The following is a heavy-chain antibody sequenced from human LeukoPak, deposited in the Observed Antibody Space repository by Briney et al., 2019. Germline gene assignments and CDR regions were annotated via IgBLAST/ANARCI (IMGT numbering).Heavy chain of an antibody. CDR3: TTVGGLRHVDIVATPLKAFDY. D-gene: IGHD5-12*01. V-gene: IGHV3-15*01. CDR2: IKSKTDGGTT. Sequence: PGGSLRLSCAASGFTFSNAWMSWVRQAPGKGLEWVGRIKSKTDGGTTDYAAPVKGRFTISRDDSKNTLYLQMNSLKTEDTAVYYCTTVGGLRHVDIVATPLKAFDYWGQGTLVTVSS. J-gene: IGHJ4*02. CDR1: GFTFSNAW.